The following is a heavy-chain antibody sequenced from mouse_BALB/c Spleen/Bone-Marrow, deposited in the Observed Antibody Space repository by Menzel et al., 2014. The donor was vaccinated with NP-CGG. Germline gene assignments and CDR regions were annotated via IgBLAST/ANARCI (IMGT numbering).Heavy chain of an antibody. J-gene: IGHJ3*01. Sequence: QVQLKESGAELVKPGASVKLSCKASGYTFTSYYMYWVKQRPGQGLEWIGEINPSNGGTNFNEEFKSKATLTVGKSSSTAYMQLSSLTSEDSAVYYCTREGDSPFAYWGQGTLVTVSA. CDR2: INPSNGGT. CDR1: GYTFTSYY. CDR3: TREGDSPFAY. D-gene: IGHD2-13*01. V-gene: IGHV1S81*02.